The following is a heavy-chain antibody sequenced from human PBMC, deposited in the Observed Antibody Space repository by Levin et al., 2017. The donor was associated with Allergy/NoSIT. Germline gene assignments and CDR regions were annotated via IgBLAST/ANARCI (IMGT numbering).Heavy chain of an antibody. J-gene: IGHJ6*02. D-gene: IGHD4-17*01. CDR2: ISATGGSI. Sequence: PGGSLRLSCAASGFTFSSYAMSWVRQAPGKGLEWVSSISATGGSIYYADSVKGRFTFSRDNSKNTLYLQMYSLRAEDTAVYYCAKDGHGDYQDYSYYFGMDVWGQGTTVTVSS. CDR1: GFTFSSYA. V-gene: IGHV3-23*01. CDR3: AKDGHGDYQDYSYYFGMDV.